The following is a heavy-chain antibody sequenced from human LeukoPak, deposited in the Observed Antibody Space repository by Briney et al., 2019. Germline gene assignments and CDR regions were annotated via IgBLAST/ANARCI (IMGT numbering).Heavy chain of an antibody. V-gene: IGHV4-59*01. J-gene: IGHJ5*02. CDR3: ARDLVGVTGNWFDP. D-gene: IGHD1-26*01. CDR2: IYYSGST. CDR1: GGSISGYY. Sequence: SETLSLTRTVSGGSISGYYWGWIRQPPGKGLEWIGYIYYSGSTNYNPSLKRRVTISVDTSRNQFSLKLTSVTTADTAVYYCARDLVGVTGNWFDPWGQGTLVTVSS.